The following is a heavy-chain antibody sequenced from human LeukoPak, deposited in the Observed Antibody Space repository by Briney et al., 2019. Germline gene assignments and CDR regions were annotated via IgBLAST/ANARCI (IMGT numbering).Heavy chain of an antibody. CDR3: ARETSQKGPHYMDV. CDR2: IYYSGST. Sequence: SETLSLTCTVSGGSISSYYWSWIRQPPGKGLEWIGYIYYSGSTNYKSSLKSRVTISVDTSKNQFSLKLSSVTAADTAVYYCARETSQKGPHYMDVWGKGTTVTISS. J-gene: IGHJ6*03. CDR1: GGSISSYY. V-gene: IGHV4-59*01.